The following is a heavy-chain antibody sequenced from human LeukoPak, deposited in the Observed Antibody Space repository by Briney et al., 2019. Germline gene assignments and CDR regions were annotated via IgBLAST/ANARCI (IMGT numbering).Heavy chain of an antibody. J-gene: IGHJ6*03. CDR1: VGTFSSYA. CDR2: IIPIFGTA. Sequence: GASVKVSCKASVGTFSSYAISWVRQAPGQGLEWMGGIIPIFGTANYAQKFQGRVTITTDESTSTAYMELSSLRSEDTAVYYCARDGQAYSSSWEPYYYYYMDVWGKGTTVTVSS. CDR3: ARDGQAYSSSWEPYYYYYMDV. V-gene: IGHV1-69*05. D-gene: IGHD6-13*01.